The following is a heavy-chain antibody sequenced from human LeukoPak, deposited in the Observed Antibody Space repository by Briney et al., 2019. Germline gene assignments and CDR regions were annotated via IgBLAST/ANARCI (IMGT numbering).Heavy chain of an antibody. CDR2: INSDGSST. Sequence: GGSLRLSCAASGFTFSSYEMNWVRHAPGKGLVWVSRINSDGSSTSYADSVKGRFTISRDNAKNTLYLQMNSLRAEDTAVYYCARAFPDGSYDYWGQGTLVTVSS. J-gene: IGHJ4*02. CDR1: GFTFSSYE. V-gene: IGHV3-74*01. CDR3: ARAFPDGSYDY. D-gene: IGHD1-26*01.